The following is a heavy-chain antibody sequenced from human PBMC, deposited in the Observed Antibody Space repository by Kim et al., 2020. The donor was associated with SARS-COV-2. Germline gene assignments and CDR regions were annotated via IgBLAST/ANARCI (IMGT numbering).Heavy chain of an antibody. J-gene: IGHJ4*02. CDR1: GGSISSSSYY. CDR3: ARQGPLLGYCSGGSCYPFDY. D-gene: IGHD2-15*01. CDR2: IYYSGST. V-gene: IGHV4-39*01. Sequence: SETLSLTSTVSGGSISSSSYYWGWIRQPPGKGLEWIGSIYYSGSTYYNPSLKSRVTISVDTSKNQFSLKLSSVTAADTAVYYCARQGPLLGYCSGGSCYPFDYWSQGTLVTVSS.